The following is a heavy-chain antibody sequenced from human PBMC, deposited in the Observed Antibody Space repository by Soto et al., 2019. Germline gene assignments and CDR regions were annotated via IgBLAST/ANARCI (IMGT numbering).Heavy chain of an antibody. CDR2: ISSRGSSI. J-gene: IGHJ6*02. CDR3: ARGYYDFWSGYYISPYGMDV. D-gene: IGHD3-3*01. Sequence: GGSLRLSCAVSGFTFSDYYMSWIRQAPGKGLEWVSYISSRGSSIYYADSVKGRFTISRDNAKNSLYLQMYGLRAEDTAVYYCARGYYDFWSGYYISPYGMDVWGQGTTVTVSS. V-gene: IGHV3-11*01. CDR1: GFTFSDYY.